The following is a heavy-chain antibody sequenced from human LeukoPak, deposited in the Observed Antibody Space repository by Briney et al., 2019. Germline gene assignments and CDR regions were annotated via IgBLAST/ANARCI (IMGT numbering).Heavy chain of an antibody. CDR3: AKDRLGAILYFDY. J-gene: IGHJ4*02. V-gene: IGHV1-69*13. Sequence: ASVKVSCKASGGTFSSYAISWVRQAPGQGLEWMGGIIPIFGTANYAQKFQGRVTITADESTSTAYMELSSLRSEDTAVYYCAKDRLGAILYFDYWGQGTLVTVSS. D-gene: IGHD1-26*01. CDR1: GGTFSSYA. CDR2: IIPIFGTA.